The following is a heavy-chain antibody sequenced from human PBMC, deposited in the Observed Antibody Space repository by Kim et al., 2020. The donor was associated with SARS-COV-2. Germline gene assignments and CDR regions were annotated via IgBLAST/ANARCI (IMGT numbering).Heavy chain of an antibody. J-gene: IGHJ6*02. Sequence: YHADAVQGRFTIARENSTNTLYLQMNSLRAEDTAVYYCARGPYNHYGMDVWGQGTTVTVSS. CDR3: ARGPYNHYGMDV. V-gene: IGHV3-30*01.